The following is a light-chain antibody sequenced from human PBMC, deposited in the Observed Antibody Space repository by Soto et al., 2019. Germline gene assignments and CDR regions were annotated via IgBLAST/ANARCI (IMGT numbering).Light chain of an antibody. V-gene: IGKV3-20*01. CDR1: QSVSNTY. CDR2: GAS. CDR3: QLYDSSSWT. J-gene: IGKJ1*01. Sequence: IMLTQSPGTLSLTQGDTATLSCRASQSVSNTYLAWYQQKPGQAPRLLIYGASSRATGFPDRFSGSGSGTDFTLTISRLETEDFAVYYCQLYDSSSWTFGQGTIVDVK.